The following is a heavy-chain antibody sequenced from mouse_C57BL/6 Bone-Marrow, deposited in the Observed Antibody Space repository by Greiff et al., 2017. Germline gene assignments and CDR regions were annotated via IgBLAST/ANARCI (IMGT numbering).Heavy chain of an antibody. J-gene: IGHJ1*03. Sequence: QVQLQQSGAELVRPGASVTLSCKASGYTFTDYEMHWVKQTPVHGLEWIGALDPETGGTASNQKFKGKAILTADKSSSTAYMELRSLTSEDSAVYYCTRTGSSYGYWYCDVWGTGTTVTVSS. D-gene: IGHD1-1*01. CDR2: LDPETGGT. CDR1: GYTFTDYE. V-gene: IGHV1-15*01. CDR3: TRTGSSYGYWYCDV.